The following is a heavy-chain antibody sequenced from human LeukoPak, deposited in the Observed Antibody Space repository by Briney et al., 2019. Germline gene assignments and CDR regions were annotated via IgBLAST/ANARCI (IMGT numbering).Heavy chain of an antibody. CDR3: ARGASGVYTVTTSWFDP. CDR2: INPNSGGT. V-gene: IGHV1-2*02. D-gene: IGHD4-17*01. J-gene: IGHJ5*02. CDR1: GYTFTVHY. Sequence: GASVTVSCKASGYTFTVHYMHWVRQAPAQGLEWMGWINPNSGGTNYAQKFQGRVTMTRDTSISTAYMELSRLRSDDTAVYYCARGASGVYTVTTSWFDPWGQGTLVTVSS.